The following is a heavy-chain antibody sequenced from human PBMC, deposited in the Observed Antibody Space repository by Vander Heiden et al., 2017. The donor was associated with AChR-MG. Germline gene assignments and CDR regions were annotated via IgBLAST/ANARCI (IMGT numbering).Heavy chain of an antibody. CDR1: GFTFSSPA. V-gene: IGHV3-23*01. CDR2: ISGSGGST. Sequence: EVQLLESGGGLVQPGGSLRLSCAASGFTFSSPAMSWVRQAPGKGLEWVSAISGSGGSTYYADSVKGRFTISRDNSKNTLYLQMNSLRAEDTAVYYCAILPDILTGPRRGEIDYWGQGTLVTVSS. J-gene: IGHJ4*02. D-gene: IGHD3-9*01. CDR3: AILPDILTGPRRGEIDY.